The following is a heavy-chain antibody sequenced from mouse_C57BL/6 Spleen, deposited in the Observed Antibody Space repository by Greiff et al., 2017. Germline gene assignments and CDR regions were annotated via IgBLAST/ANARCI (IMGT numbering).Heavy chain of an antibody. CDR3: ARSGDGNAYYYAMDY. D-gene: IGHD1-1*01. J-gene: IGHJ4*01. V-gene: IGHV1-56*01. CDR1: GYTFTSYW. CDR2: IFPGSGST. Sequence: QVQLMQSGPELVRPGASVKISCTASGYTFTSYWMQWVRQRPGQGLEWIGEIFPGSGSTYYKETFKGKVTLTVDTSSSTAYMQLSSLRSEDSAVYFCARSGDGNAYYYAMDYWGQGTSVTVSS.